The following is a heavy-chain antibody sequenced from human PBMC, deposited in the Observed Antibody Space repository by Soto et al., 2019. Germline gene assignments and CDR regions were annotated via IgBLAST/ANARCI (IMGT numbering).Heavy chain of an antibody. Sequence: QVQLVESGGGVVQPGRSLRLSCVASGFTFSNYGMHWVRQAPGKGLEWVAVIWNDGDRKYYEDSVEGRFTISRDNSENTLFLQMNSLTAEDSAVYYCVRGGKTAGAFDIWGQGTMVTVSS. CDR2: IWNDGDRK. CDR3: VRGGKTAGAFDI. J-gene: IGHJ3*02. CDR1: GFTFSNYG. V-gene: IGHV3-33*01. D-gene: IGHD3-16*01.